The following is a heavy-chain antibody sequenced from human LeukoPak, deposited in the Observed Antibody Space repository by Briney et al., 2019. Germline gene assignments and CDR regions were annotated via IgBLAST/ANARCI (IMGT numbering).Heavy chain of an antibody. CDR3: ARLPYSSGWYQSGDNWFDP. V-gene: IGHV4-39*01. D-gene: IGHD6-19*01. CDR1: GGSISSSSYY. J-gene: IGHJ5*02. Sequence: PSETLSLTCTVSGGSISSSSYYWGWTRQPPGKGLEWIGSIYYSGSTYYNPSLKSRVTISVDTSKNQFSLKLSSVTAADTAVYYCARLPYSSGWYQSGDNWFDPWGQGTLVTVSS. CDR2: IYYSGST.